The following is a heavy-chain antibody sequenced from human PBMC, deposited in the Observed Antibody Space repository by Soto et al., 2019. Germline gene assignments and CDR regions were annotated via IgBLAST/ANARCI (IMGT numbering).Heavy chain of an antibody. CDR2: ITDTGGDT. J-gene: IGHJ6*02. Sequence: EVQLLESGGDLVQPGGSLRLSCVASGITFGSRAMSWVRQAPGEGLEWVSTITDTGGDTKYSDSVRGRFTMSRDNSKNTLYLQMNSLRAEDTAVYYCARDPGLPRVIEWLQPGTYYYYGMDVWGQGTTVTVSS. CDR1: GITFGSRA. V-gene: IGHV3-23*01. D-gene: IGHD5-12*01. CDR3: ARDPGLPRVIEWLQPGTYYYYGMDV.